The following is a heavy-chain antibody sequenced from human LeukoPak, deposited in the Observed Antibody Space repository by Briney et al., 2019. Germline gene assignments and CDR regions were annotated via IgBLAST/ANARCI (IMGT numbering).Heavy chain of an antibody. CDR2: ISAYNGNT. CDR1: GGTFSSYA. J-gene: IGHJ4*02. CDR3: ARDLATTVTGRYYFDY. V-gene: IGHV1-18*01. D-gene: IGHD4-17*01. Sequence: ASVKVSCKASGGTFSSYAISWVRQAPGQGLEWMGWISAYNGNTNYAQKLQGRVTMTTDTSTSTAYMELRSLRSDDTAVYYCARDLATTVTGRYYFDYWGQGTLVTVSS.